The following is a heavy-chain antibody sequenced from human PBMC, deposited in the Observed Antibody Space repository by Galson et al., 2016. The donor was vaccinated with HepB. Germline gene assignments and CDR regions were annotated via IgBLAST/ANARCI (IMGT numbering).Heavy chain of an antibody. D-gene: IGHD3-10*01. CDR2: IGQDGSEK. CDR3: ARDRGDFDY. V-gene: IGHV3-7*04. Sequence: SLRLSCAASGFTFRTYWMSWVRQAPGKGLEWVANIGQDGSEKNYVASVKGRFTISRDNAKNSLYLQMNSLRAEDTAVYYCARDRGDFDYWGQGTLVTVSS. J-gene: IGHJ4*02. CDR1: GFTFRTYW.